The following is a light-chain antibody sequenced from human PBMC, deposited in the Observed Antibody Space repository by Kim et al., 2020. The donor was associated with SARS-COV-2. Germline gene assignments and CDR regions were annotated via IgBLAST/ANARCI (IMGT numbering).Light chain of an antibody. CDR1: QGISNY. V-gene: IGKV1-27*01. CDR2: TAS. J-gene: IGKJ1*01. Sequence: AAVGDGVTITCRASQGISNYFAWYQQKPGEAPKLLIYTASTLQFGVSTRFSGSGSGTEFTLTISDLQPEDVATYYCQKYDTASWTFGHGTKVDIK. CDR3: QKYDTASWT.